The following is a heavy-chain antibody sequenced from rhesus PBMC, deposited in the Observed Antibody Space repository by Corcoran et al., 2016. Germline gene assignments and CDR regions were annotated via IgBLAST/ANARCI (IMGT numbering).Heavy chain of an antibody. J-gene: IGHJ4*01. D-gene: IGHD6-31*01. CDR3: AREYSSGWTPYFDY. Sequence: QVTLKGSGPAPVKPTQTLTLTCTFPGFSRTTSGLGVGWIRQPPGQALEWLALIYWDDDKRYNTSLKSRLTISKDTSKNQVVLTMTSMDPVDTATYYCAREYSSGWTPYFDYWGQGVLVTVSS. V-gene: IGHV2-174*01. CDR2: IYWDDDK. CDR1: GFSRTTSGLG.